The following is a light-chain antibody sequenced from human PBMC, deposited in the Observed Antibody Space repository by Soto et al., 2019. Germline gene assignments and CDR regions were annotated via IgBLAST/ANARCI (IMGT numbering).Light chain of an antibody. CDR2: AAS. V-gene: IGKV3-15*01. Sequence: EIVMMQSPATLSVSPGGSATLSCRASQSVTRDLAWYQQRPGQAPRLLSYAASISATGVPAKFSRSGSGTDITLTISRLESEDFAVYYRQQYNHRESFGGGTKVEIK. CDR1: QSVTRD. CDR3: QQYNHRES. J-gene: IGKJ4*01.